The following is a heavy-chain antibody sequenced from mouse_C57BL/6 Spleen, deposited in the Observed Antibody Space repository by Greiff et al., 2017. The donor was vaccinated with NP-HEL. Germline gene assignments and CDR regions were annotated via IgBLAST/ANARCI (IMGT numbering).Heavy chain of an antibody. Sequence: VQLQQSGAELVKPGASVKLSCTASGFNINDYYMHWVKQRTEQGLEWIGRIDPADGDTKYAPKFQGKATITADTSSNTAYLQLSSLTSEDTAVYYCARQGHFYAMDYWGQGTAVTVSS. V-gene: IGHV14-2*01. J-gene: IGHJ4*01. CDR3: ARQGHFYAMDY. CDR1: GFNINDYY. CDR2: IDPADGDT.